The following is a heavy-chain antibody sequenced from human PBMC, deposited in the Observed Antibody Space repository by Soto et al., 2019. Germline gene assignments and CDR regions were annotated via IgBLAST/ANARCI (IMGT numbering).Heavy chain of an antibody. D-gene: IGHD6-13*01. CDR3: ARGGGVYGMDV. J-gene: IGHJ6*02. CDR1: GGSISSYY. CDR2: TYYSGST. V-gene: IGHV4-59*01. Sequence: WETLSLTCTVSGGSISSYYWSWILQPPGKGLEWSGYTYYSGSTNDNPSLKSRVTISVDTSKNQFSLKLSSVTAAAKDVYYCARGGGVYGMDVWGQGTTVTVSS.